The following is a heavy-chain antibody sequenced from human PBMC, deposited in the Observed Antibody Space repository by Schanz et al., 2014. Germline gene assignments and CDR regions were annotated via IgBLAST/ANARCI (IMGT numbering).Heavy chain of an antibody. CDR3: ARSNYYDNSDYYNSFDY. V-gene: IGHV1-3*01. CDR1: GYSFISHA. CDR2: INAANGNT. D-gene: IGHD3-22*01. Sequence: QVQLVQSGAEVKKPGASVKVSCKASGYSFISHAIHWVRQAPGQRLEWMGWINAANGNTRYSQKFQGRVTITRDTSASTAYMELTSLRSEDTAVYFCARSNYYDNSDYYNSFDYWGQGTLVTVSS. J-gene: IGHJ4*02.